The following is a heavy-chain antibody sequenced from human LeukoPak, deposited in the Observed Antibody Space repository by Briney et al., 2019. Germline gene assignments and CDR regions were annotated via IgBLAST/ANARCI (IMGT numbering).Heavy chain of an antibody. CDR3: ARDSDYDILTGLENWFDP. CDR1: GYTFTSYD. D-gene: IGHD3-9*01. V-gene: IGHV1-8*02. J-gene: IGHJ5*02. CDR2: MNPNSGNT. Sequence: ASVKVSCKASGYTFTSYDINWVRQATGQGLEWMGWMNPNSGNTGYAQKFQGRVTMTRNTSISTAYMELSSLRSEDTAVYYCARDSDYDILTGLENWFDPWGQGTLVTVSS.